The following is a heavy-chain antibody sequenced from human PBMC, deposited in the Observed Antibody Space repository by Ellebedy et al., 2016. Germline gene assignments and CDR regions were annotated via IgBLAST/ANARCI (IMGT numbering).Heavy chain of an antibody. V-gene: IGHV4-34*01. CDR1: GGSFSGYY. J-gene: IGHJ4*02. CDR3: ARGGWPRPGSYFDY. CDR2: INHSGST. D-gene: IGHD2-15*01. Sequence: SETLSLTCAVYGGSFSGYYWSWIRQPPGKGLEWIGEINHSGSTNYNPSLKSRVTISVDTSQNQFSLKLGSVTAADTAVYYCARGGWPRPGSYFDYWGQGTLVTVSS.